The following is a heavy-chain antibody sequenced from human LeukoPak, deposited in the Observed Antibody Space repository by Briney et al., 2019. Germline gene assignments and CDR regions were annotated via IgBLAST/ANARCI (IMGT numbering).Heavy chain of an antibody. V-gene: IGHV4-59*12. D-gene: IGHD3-10*01. Sequence: PSETLSLTCTVSGASISSYYWSWIRQPPGRGLEWIGYMYYSGSTNYNPSLKSRVTISVEPSKNQVSLKLSSVTAADTAVYYCARFDQSGDDAFDIWGQGTMVTVSS. CDR3: ARFDQSGDDAFDI. CDR1: GASISSYY. CDR2: MYYSGST. J-gene: IGHJ3*02.